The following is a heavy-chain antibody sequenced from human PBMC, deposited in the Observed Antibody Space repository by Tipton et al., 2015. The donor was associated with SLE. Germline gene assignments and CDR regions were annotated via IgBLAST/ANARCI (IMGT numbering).Heavy chain of an antibody. CDR1: GGSFSDYY. Sequence: TLSLTCAAYGGSFSDYYWSWIRQPPGKGLEWIGEINHSGSTNYNPSLKSRVTISVDTSRNQFSLKLSSVTAADTAVYYCASTNWNFDYWGQGTLVTVSS. CDR2: INHSGST. D-gene: IGHD1-1*01. J-gene: IGHJ4*02. V-gene: IGHV4-34*01. CDR3: ASTNWNFDY.